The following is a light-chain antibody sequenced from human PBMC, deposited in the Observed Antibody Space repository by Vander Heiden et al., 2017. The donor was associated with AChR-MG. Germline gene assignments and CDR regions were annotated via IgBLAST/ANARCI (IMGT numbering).Light chain of an antibody. CDR2: GDD. V-gene: IGLV3-21*03. J-gene: IGLJ3*02. CDR3: QVWDSGSDHWV. Sequence: SYVLTQSPSVSVAPGKTATITCRGNNVGSKTVHWYQQRPGQAPRLVVHGDDDRPSGIPERFSGSNSGNTATLTISRVGAGDEADYYCQVWDSGSDHWVFGGGTTLTVL. CDR1: NVGSKT.